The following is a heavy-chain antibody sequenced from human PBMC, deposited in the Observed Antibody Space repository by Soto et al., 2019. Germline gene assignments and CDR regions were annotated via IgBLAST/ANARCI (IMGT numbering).Heavy chain of an antibody. CDR3: GRDWEWEPKLDCFAH. D-gene: IGHD1-1*01. J-gene: IGHJ5*02. CDR2: IGTHDGDT. Sequence: QVPLVQSGGAVKKPGASVKVSCKTSGYTFSSYGVSWVRQAPGQGLEWMGWIGTHDGDTNYVEKFQGRVTLTTDTSTSTVYMELRGLRTDDTPVYYCGRDWEWEPKLDCFAHWDQITLVIVSS. V-gene: IGHV1-18*04. CDR1: GYTFSSYG.